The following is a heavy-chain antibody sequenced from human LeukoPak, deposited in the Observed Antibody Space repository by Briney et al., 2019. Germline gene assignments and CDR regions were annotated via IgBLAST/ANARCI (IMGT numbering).Heavy chain of an antibody. CDR3: AREHSSGYYFDAFDI. J-gene: IGHJ3*02. V-gene: IGHV1-69*06. Sequence: ASVKVSCKASGGTFSSYAISWVRQAPGQGLEWMGGIIPIFGTANYAQKFQGRVTITADKSTSTAYMELSSLRSDDTAVYYCAREHSSGYYFDAFDIWGQGTMVTVSS. CDR2: IIPIFGTA. CDR1: GGTFSSYA. D-gene: IGHD3-22*01.